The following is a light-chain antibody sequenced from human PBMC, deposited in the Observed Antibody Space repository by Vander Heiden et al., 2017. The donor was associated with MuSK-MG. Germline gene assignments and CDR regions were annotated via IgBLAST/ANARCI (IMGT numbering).Light chain of an antibody. CDR1: ENITRY. J-gene: IGKJ2*01. CDR2: AAS. CDR3: QQRYSPPYT. V-gene: IGKV1-39*01. Sequence: DIQMTQSPSSLSAPVGDRVTITCRASENITRYLNWYQQKPREAPKLLIYAASSLQSGVPSGFSGSGAGTDFTLTITSLQPEDFSTYYCQQRYSPPYTFGRGTKLEIQ.